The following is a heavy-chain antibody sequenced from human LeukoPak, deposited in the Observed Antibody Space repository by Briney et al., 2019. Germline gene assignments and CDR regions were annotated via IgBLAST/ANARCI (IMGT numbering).Heavy chain of an antibody. J-gene: IGHJ4*02. Sequence: GGSLRLSCAASGFTFSSYEMNWVRQAPGKGLEWVSYISSSGSTIYYADSVKGRFTISRDNAKNSLYLQMNSLRAEDTAVYYCARWSVSIAVAGIRVAFDYWGQGTLVTVSS. CDR3: ARWSVSIAVAGIRVAFDY. CDR2: ISSSGSTI. D-gene: IGHD6-19*01. V-gene: IGHV3-48*03. CDR1: GFTFSSYE.